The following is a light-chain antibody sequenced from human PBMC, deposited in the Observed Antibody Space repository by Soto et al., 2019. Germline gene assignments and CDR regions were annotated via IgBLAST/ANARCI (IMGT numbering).Light chain of an antibody. CDR1: QSVFYSSNNKNY. CDR3: QQYQSTRT. Sequence: DIVMTQSPDSLAVSLGERATINCKSSQSVFYSSNNKNYLAWYQQKAGQPPKLLIYWASTRESGVPDRFSGTGSGTDFTLTISSLQAEDVAVYFCQQYQSTRTFGQGTKVELK. V-gene: IGKV4-1*01. J-gene: IGKJ1*01. CDR2: WAS.